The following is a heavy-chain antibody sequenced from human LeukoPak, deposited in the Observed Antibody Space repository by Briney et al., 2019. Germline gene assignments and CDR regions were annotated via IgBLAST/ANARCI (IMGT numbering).Heavy chain of an antibody. D-gene: IGHD6-25*01. J-gene: IGHJ2*01. CDR3: ARDPLQSSGWNWYFDL. CDR2: TSTTGRTI. V-gene: IGHV3-48*04. Sequence: GGSLRLSCAASGFIFNNYGLIWVRQAPGKGLEWVAYTSTTGRTIYYADSVKGRFVISRDNADQSLYLQMNSLRVEDSAMYFCARDPLQSSGWNWYFDLWGRGTLVAVSS. CDR1: GFIFNNYG.